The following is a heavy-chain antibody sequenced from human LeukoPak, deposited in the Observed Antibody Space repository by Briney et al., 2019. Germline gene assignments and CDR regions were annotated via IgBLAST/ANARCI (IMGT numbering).Heavy chain of an antibody. CDR2: ISWNRGSI. J-gene: IGHJ4*02. CDR3: ANEFGSYSDY. D-gene: IGHD3-16*01. Sequence: PGGSLRLSCAASGFTFDDYAMHWVRQAPGKGLEWVSGISWNRGSIGYADSVKGRFTISRDNAKNSLYLQMNSLRAEDTAVYYCANEFGSYSDYWGQGTLVTVSS. CDR1: GFTFDDYA. V-gene: IGHV3-9*01.